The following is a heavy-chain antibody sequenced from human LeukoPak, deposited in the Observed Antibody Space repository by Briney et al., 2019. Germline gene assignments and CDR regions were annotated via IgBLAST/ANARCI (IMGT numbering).Heavy chain of an antibody. CDR3: ARHPYCSGGSCPYNWFDP. J-gene: IGHJ5*02. CDR2: INHSGST. V-gene: IGHV4-34*01. Sequence: SETLSLTCAVYGGSFSGYYWSWIRQPPGKGLEWIGEINHSGSTNYNPSLKSRVTISVDTSKNQFSLKLSSVTAADTAVYYCARHPYCSGGSCPYNWFDPWGQGTLVTVSS. CDR1: GGSFSGYY. D-gene: IGHD2-15*01.